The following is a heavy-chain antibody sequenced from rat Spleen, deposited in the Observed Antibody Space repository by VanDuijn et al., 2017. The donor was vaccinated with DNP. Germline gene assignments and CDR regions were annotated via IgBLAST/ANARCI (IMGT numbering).Heavy chain of an antibody. Sequence: EVKLQESGPGLVKPSQSLSLTCSVTGYSITSNHKWTWIRKFPGNELEWMGYINNEGSTNYNPSLKSRFSITRDTSKNQFFLQVNSVRNEDTATYYCAIQLGVFDYWGQGVMVTVSS. CDR2: INNEGST. D-gene: IGHD5-1*01. J-gene: IGHJ2*01. CDR1: GYSITSNHK. V-gene: IGHV3-3*01. CDR3: AIQLGVFDY.